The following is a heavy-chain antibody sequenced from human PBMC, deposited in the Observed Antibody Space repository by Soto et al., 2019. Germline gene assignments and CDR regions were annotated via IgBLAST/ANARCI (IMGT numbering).Heavy chain of an antibody. V-gene: IGHV3-21*01. CDR3: AREGMTTVTY. CDR1: GFTFSSYS. J-gene: IGHJ4*02. Sequence: EVQLVESGGGLVKPGGSLRLSCAASGFTFSSYSMNWVRQAPGKGLEWASSISSSSSYIYYADSVKGRFTISRDNAKNSLYLQMNSLRAEDTAVYYCAREGMTTVTYWGQGTLVTVSS. CDR2: ISSSSSYI. D-gene: IGHD4-17*01.